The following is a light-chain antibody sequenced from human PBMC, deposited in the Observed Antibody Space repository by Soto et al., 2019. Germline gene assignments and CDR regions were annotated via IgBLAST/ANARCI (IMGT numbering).Light chain of an antibody. J-gene: IGKJ1*01. Sequence: EIVLTQSPVTLSLSPGERGTLSCRASQSVGTSLAWYQQKPGQAPRLLIYGASNRATGIPDMFSGSGSGTDFTLTISKLEPEDFAVYHCQQYGGSPRTFGQGTKVDIK. CDR2: GAS. CDR1: QSVGTS. V-gene: IGKV3-20*01. CDR3: QQYGGSPRT.